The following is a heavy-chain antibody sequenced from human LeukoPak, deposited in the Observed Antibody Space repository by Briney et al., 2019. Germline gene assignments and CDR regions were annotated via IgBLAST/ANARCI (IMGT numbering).Heavy chain of an antibody. D-gene: IGHD3-22*01. CDR3: ARGGAYDSSGYYVD. CDR1: GYSISSGYY. CDR2: IYHSGCT. J-gene: IGHJ4*02. V-gene: IGHV4-38-2*02. Sequence: SETLSLTCTVSGYSISSGYYWGWIRQPPGKGLEWIGSIYHSGCTYYNPSLKSRVTISVGTSKNQFSLKLSSVTAADTAVYYCARGGAYDSSGYYVDWGQGTLVTVSS.